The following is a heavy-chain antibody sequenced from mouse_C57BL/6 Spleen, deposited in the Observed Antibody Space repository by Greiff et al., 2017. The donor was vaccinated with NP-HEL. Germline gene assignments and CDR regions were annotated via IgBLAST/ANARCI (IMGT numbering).Heavy chain of an antibody. Sequence: QVQLQQSGTELVKPGASVKLSCKASGYTFTSYWMHWVKQRPGQGLEWIGNINPSNGGTNYNEKFKSKATLTVDKSSSTAYMQLSSLTSEDSAVYYCASHYGYDERIYAMDYWGQGTSVTVSS. CDR1: GYTFTSYW. J-gene: IGHJ4*01. D-gene: IGHD2-2*01. CDR2: INPSNGGT. V-gene: IGHV1-53*01. CDR3: ASHYGYDERIYAMDY.